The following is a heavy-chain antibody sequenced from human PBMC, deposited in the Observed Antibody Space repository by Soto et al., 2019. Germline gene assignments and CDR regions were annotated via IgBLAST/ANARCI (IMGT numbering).Heavy chain of an antibody. Sequence: SETLSLTCAVYGGSFSGYYWSWIRQPPGKGLEWIGEINHSGSTNYNPSLKSRVTISVDTSKNQFSLKLRSVTAADTAVYYCARGRISQWLVRLFDYSGQRTRVTVSS. V-gene: IGHV4-34*01. CDR3: ARGRISQWLVRLFDY. CDR2: INHSGST. J-gene: IGHJ4*02. D-gene: IGHD6-19*01. CDR1: GGSFSGYY.